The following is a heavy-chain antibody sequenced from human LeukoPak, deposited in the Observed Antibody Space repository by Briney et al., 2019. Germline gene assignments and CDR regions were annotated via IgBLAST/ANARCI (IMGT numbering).Heavy chain of an antibody. Sequence: GGSLRLSCAASGFSFSNYVMHWVRQAPGKGLEYVSAIMPNGETRGYANSMKGRFTISRDNSKNTLYLQMGSLRAEDMAIYYCARDRDGGFAFDIWGQGTLVTVSP. V-gene: IGHV3-64*01. CDR2: IMPNGETR. J-gene: IGHJ3*02. D-gene: IGHD2-15*01. CDR3: ARDRDGGFAFDI. CDR1: GFSFSNYV.